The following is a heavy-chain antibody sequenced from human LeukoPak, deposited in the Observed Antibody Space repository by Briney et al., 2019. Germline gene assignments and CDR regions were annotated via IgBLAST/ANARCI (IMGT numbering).Heavy chain of an antibody. Sequence: GGSLRLSCAASGFTFSSYGMHWVRQAPGKGLEWVAVIWYDGSNKYYADSVKGRFTISRDNSKNTLYLQMNSLRSEDTAVYYCARGGILAAAGNYYYGMDVWGQGTTVTVSS. J-gene: IGHJ6*02. V-gene: IGHV3-33*01. CDR3: ARGGILAAAGNYYYGMDV. D-gene: IGHD6-13*01. CDR1: GFTFSSYG. CDR2: IWYDGSNK.